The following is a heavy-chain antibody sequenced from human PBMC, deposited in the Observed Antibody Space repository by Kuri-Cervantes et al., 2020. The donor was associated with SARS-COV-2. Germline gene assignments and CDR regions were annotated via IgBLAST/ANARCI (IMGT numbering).Heavy chain of an antibody. CDR2: ITSSGSTI. J-gene: IGHJ5*02. D-gene: IGHD6-13*01. V-gene: IGHV3-48*03. Sequence: GESLKISCAASGFTFSSYAMNWVRQAPGKGLEWVSYITSSGSTIYYADSVRGRFTISRDNAKNSLYLQMNSLRAEDTAVYYCARELATGIAEAGTRGWFDPWGQGTLVTVSS. CDR3: ARELATGIAEAGTRGWFDP. CDR1: GFTFSSYA.